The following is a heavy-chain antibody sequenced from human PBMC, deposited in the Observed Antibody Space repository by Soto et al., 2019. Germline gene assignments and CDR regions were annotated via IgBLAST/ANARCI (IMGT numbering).Heavy chain of an antibody. CDR1: GYTFTTYA. CDR2: INAGNGNT. CDR3: ARGSPLWGDY. D-gene: IGHD3-10*01. J-gene: IGHJ4*02. Sequence: SVKVSCKASGYTFTTYAMHWGRQAPGPRLEWMGWINAGNGNTKYSQKFQGRVTITRDTSASTAYMELSSLRSEDTAVYYCARGSPLWGDYWGQGTLVTVSS. V-gene: IGHV1-3*01.